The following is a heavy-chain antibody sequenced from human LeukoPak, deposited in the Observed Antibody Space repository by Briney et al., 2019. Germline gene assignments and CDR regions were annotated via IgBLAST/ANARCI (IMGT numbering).Heavy chain of an antibody. Sequence: GGSLRPSCAASGFTFSNYAMNWVRQAPGKGLEWVSSISGSGGTTYYADSVKGRFTISRDNSKKTLYLQMNSLRAEDTAVYYCAKEGQYYYDSSDYFSWGQGTLVTVSS. CDR2: ISGSGGTT. CDR3: AKEGQYYYDSSDYFS. J-gene: IGHJ4*02. D-gene: IGHD3-22*01. V-gene: IGHV3-23*01. CDR1: GFTFSNYA.